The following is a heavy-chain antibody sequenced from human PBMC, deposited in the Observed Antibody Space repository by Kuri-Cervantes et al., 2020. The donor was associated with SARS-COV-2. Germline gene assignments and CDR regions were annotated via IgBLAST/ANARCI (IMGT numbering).Heavy chain of an antibody. V-gene: IGHV4-61*02. Sequence: LRLSCTVSGGSISSSSYYWSWIRQPAGKGLEWIGRIYTSGSTNYNPSLKSRVTMSVDTSKNQFSLKLSSVTAADTAVYYCARTQLGMNMDVWGKGTTVTVSS. D-gene: IGHD7-27*01. CDR3: ARTQLGMNMDV. CDR1: GGSISSSSYY. CDR2: IYTSGST. J-gene: IGHJ6*03.